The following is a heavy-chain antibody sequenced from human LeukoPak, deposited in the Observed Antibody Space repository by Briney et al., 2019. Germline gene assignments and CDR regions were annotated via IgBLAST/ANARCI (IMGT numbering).Heavy chain of an antibody. V-gene: IGHV4-31*03. D-gene: IGHD3-3*01. Sequence: PSETLSLTCTVSGGSLSSGGYYWSWIRQHPGKGLEWIGYIYYSGSTYYNPSLKSRVTISVDTSKNQFSLKLSSVTAADTAVYYCAIDTYYAFWSVYLDRIYWFDPWGQGTLVTVSS. J-gene: IGHJ5*02. CDR1: GGSLSSGGYY. CDR3: AIDTYYAFWSVYLDRIYWFDP. CDR2: IYYSGST.